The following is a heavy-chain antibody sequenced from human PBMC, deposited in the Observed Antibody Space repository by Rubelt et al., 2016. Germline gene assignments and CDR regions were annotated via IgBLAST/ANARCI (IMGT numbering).Heavy chain of an antibody. J-gene: IGHJ4*02. D-gene: IGHD5-12*01. CDR2: ITSSSTFI. CDR3: GFLSNFGYSGRPYYFNY. Sequence: GLQWVASITSSSTFIYYSDSMEGRFIISRDNAKNSLYLQMHSLRAEDTAVYYCGFLSNFGYSGRPYYFNYWGQGTLVTVSS. V-gene: IGHV3-21*01.